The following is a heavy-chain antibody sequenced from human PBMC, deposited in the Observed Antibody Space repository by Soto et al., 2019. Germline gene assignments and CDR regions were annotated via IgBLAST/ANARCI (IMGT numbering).Heavy chain of an antibody. V-gene: IGHV4-31*03. Sequence: QVQLQESGPGLVRPSQTLSLTCTVSGGSISSGGYYWSWIRQHPGKGLEWIGYIYYSGSTYYNPSLKSRFTIAVDKSKKQFPLKMSSVTAANTAVYYCARYRILRSSSDPRRPFDYWGQGTLVTVSS. CDR1: GGSISSGGYY. CDR3: ARYRILRSSSDPRRPFDY. D-gene: IGHD6-6*01. CDR2: IYYSGST. J-gene: IGHJ4*02.